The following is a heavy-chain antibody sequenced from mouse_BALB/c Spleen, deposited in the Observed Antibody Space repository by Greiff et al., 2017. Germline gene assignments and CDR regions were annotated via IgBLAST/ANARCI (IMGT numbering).Heavy chain of an antibody. Sequence: EVQLQQSGAELVKPGASVKLSCTASGFNIKDTYMHWVKQRPEQGLEWIGRIDPAYGNTKYDPKFQGKATITADTSSNTAYLQLSSLTSEDTAVYYCARDGSSFSYAMDYWGQGTSVTVSS. CDR3: ARDGSSFSYAMDY. CDR2: IDPAYGNT. J-gene: IGHJ4*01. D-gene: IGHD1-1*01. V-gene: IGHV14-3*02. CDR1: GFNIKDTY.